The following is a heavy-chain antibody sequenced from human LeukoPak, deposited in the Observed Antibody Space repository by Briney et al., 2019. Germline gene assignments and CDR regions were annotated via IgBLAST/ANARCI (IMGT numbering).Heavy chain of an antibody. CDR3: ARTAAAGTAFDI. D-gene: IGHD6-13*01. CDR2: MSPNSGNT. CDR1: GYTFTSYD. J-gene: IGHJ3*02. V-gene: IGHV1-8*03. Sequence: ASVKVSCKASGYTFTSYDINWVRQATGQGLEWMGWMSPNSGNTGYAQKFQGRVTITRNTSISTAYMELSSLRSEDTAVYYCARTAAAGTAFDIWGQGTMVTVSS.